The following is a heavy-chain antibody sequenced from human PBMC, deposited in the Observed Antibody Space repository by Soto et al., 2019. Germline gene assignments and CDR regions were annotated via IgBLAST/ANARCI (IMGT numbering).Heavy chain of an antibody. V-gene: IGHV1-69*01. J-gene: IGHJ4*02. CDR3: ARGWGYDSNDYYYAY. Sequence: QVQLVQSGAEVRKPGSSVKVSCKASGGTFSRHAISWVRQAPGQGLEWMGGIIPIFGTANHAQKFQGGVTIIADESTGTVYMELSSLRSEDTAMYYCARGWGYDSNDYYYAYWGQGTLVIVSS. D-gene: IGHD3-22*01. CDR1: GGTFSRHA. CDR2: IIPIFGTA.